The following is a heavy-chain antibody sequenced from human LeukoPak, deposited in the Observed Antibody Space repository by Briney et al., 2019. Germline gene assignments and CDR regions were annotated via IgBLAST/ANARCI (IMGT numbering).Heavy chain of an antibody. V-gene: IGHV3-48*03. CDR1: GFSFSSYE. D-gene: IGHD3-22*01. CDR2: ISSSGSTT. CDR3: ASDGKDGRGMIDGMDV. J-gene: IGHJ6*02. Sequence: GESLTLPCAPSGFSFSSYEMNWLRQAPGKGLEWVSYISSSGSTTYYADSVKGRFTISRDNAKNPLYLQMNSLRAEDTPVYYCASDGKDGRGMIDGMDVWGQGATVTDCS.